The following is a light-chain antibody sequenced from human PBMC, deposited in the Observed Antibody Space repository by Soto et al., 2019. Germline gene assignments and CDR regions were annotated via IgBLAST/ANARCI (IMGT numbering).Light chain of an antibody. CDR2: SDN. J-gene: IGLJ3*02. V-gene: IGLV1-44*01. CDR3: AAWDESPNVPV. CDR1: NSNIGRNT. Sequence: QSVLTQPPSASGTPGQRVTISCSGSNSNIGRNTVNWYQQFPGAAPNLLIHSDNERPSGVPDRLSGSRSGTSASLAISGLKYEDEAAYYCAAWDESPNVPVFGGGTKLTVL.